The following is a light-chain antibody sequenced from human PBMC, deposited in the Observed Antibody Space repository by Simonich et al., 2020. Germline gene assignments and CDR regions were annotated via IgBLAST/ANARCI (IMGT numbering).Light chain of an antibody. CDR1: SSEVGSYNL. J-gene: IGLJ3*02. V-gene: IGLV2-23*01. CDR3: CSYAGSSTWV. CDR2: EGS. Sequence: QSALTQPASVSGSPGQSIPIPCTGTSSEVGSYNLFSWYQQHPGKAPKLMIYEGSKRPSGVSNRFSGSKSGNTASLTISGLQAEDEADYYCCSYAGSSTWVFGGGTKLTVL.